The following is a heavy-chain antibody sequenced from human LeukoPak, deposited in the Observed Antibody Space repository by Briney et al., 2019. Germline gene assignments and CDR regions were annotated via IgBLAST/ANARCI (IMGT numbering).Heavy chain of an antibody. Sequence: SVKVSCKASGGTFSSYTISWVRQAPGQGLEWMGRIIPILGIANYAQKFQGRVTITADKSTSTAYVELSSLRSEDTAVYYCAREMSREEDAFDIWGQGTMVTVSS. J-gene: IGHJ3*02. CDR3: AREMSREEDAFDI. CDR1: GGTFSSYT. D-gene: IGHD5-24*01. CDR2: IIPILGIA. V-gene: IGHV1-69*02.